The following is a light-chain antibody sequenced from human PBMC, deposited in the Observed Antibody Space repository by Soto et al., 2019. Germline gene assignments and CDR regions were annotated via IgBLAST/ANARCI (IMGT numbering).Light chain of an antibody. J-gene: IGKJ1*01. V-gene: IGKV3-15*01. CDR3: QQYNNWPPWT. CDR1: QSVSSSY. CDR2: DAS. Sequence: EIVLTQSPATLSLSPGERATLSCRAIQSVSSSYLAWYQQKPGQAPRLLIYDASTRATAIPARFSGSGSETEFTLTISSLQSEDSAVYYCQQYNNWPPWTFGQGTKVDI.